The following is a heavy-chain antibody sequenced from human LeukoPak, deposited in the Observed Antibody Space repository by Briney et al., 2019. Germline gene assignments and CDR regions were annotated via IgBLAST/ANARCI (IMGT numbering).Heavy chain of an antibody. V-gene: IGHV4-59*08. CDR1: GGSISSYY. CDR2: IYYSGST. J-gene: IGHJ6*02. CDR3: ARNVEMATIDYYYYGMDV. D-gene: IGHD5-24*01. Sequence: SETLSLTCTVSGGSISSYYWSWIRQPPGKGLEWIGYIYYSGSTNYNPSLKSRVTISVDMSKNQFSLKLSSVTAADTAVYYCARNVEMATIDYYYYGMDVWGQGTTVTVSS.